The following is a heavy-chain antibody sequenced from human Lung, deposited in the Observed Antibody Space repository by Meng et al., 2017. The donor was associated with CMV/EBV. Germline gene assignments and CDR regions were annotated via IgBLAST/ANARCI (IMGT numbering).Heavy chain of an antibody. CDR1: GYTFSAYQ. CDR2: INPSSGVT. V-gene: IGHV1-2*02. CDR3: ARFGGAPVGSTPPDY. Sequence: SXXVSXKTSGYTFSAYQMHWIRQAPGHGLEWMGWINPSSGVTRSAPKYQGRVTMTSDRYSTAYLELTSLTSDDTAFYYCARFGGAPVGSTPPDYWGQGTLATFSS. J-gene: IGHJ4*02. D-gene: IGHD1-26*01.